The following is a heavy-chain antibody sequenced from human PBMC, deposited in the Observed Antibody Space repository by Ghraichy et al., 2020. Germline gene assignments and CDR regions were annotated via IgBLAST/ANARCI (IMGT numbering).Heavy chain of an antibody. Sequence: SETLSLTYTVSGDSMSPSYWTWVRQPPGRGLEWIGYIYYSGTTYYYNPSLKSRVTMSVDTSKNQFSLNLRSVTTADTAVYFCARYYDFYYGVDVWGQGTTVTVSS. J-gene: IGHJ6*02. CDR3: ARYYDFYYGVDV. CDR1: GDSMSPSY. CDR2: IYYSGTTY. V-gene: IGHV4-59*01.